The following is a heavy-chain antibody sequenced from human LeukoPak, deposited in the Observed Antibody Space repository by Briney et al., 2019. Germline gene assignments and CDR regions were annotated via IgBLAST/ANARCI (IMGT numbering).Heavy chain of an antibody. Sequence: GSLRLSCAASGFTFSSYSMNWVRQPPGKGLEWIGSIYYSGSTYYNPSLKSRVTISVDTSKNQFSLKLSSVTAADTAVYYCARVIFPPYYMDVWGKGTTVTVSS. V-gene: IGHV4-39*07. CDR1: GFTFSSYS. D-gene: IGHD3-3*02. J-gene: IGHJ6*03. CDR3: ARVIFPPYYMDV. CDR2: IYYSGST.